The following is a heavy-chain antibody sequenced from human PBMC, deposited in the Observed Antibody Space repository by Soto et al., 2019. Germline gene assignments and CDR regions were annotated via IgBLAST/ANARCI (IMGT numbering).Heavy chain of an antibody. D-gene: IGHD5-12*01. J-gene: IGHJ6*02. CDR3: ASGEMATITDYYYGMDV. CDR2: IYYSGST. Sequence: SETLSLTCSVSGVSISSYYLILIRQPPGKGLEWIGYIYYSGSTNYNPSLKSRVTISVDTSKNQFSLKLSSVTAADTAVYYCASGEMATITDYYYGMDVWGQGTTVTVSS. CDR1: GVSISSYY. V-gene: IGHV4-59*01.